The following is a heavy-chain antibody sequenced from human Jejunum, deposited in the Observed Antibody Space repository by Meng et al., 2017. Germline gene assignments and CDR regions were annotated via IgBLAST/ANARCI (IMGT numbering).Heavy chain of an antibody. CDR3: ARDRCRSISCYENDH. D-gene: IGHD2-2*01. CDR1: GYTFTSYY. J-gene: IGHJ4*02. Sequence: ASVKVSCKASGYTFTSYYMHWVRLAPGQGLQWMGIINPIGGTTIYAQKFQGRVTMTRDTSTNTVYMELSSLRSEDTAVYYCARDRCRSISCYENDHWGQGTLVTVSS. V-gene: IGHV1-46*01. CDR2: INPIGGTT.